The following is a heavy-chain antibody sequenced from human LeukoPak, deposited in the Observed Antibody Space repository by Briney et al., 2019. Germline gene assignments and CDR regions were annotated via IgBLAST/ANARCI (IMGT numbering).Heavy chain of an antibody. V-gene: IGHV3-21*01. J-gene: IGHJ4*02. D-gene: IGHD3-10*01. CDR1: GFTFSSYS. CDR2: ISSSSSYI. Sequence: GGSLRLSCAASGFTFSSYSMNWVRQAPGKGLEWVSSISSSSSYIYYADSVKGRFTISRDNAKNSLYLQMNSLRAEDTAVYYCARVQRSGLWFGELFLDYWGQGTLVTVSS. CDR3: ARVQRSGLWFGELFLDY.